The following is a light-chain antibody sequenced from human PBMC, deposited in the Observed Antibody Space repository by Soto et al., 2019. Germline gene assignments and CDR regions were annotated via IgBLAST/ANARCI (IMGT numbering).Light chain of an antibody. CDR2: LGS. J-gene: IGKJ1*01. CDR3: MQALQTPRT. Sequence: DIVMTQSPLSLPVTPGEPASISCRSSQSLLHSNGYNYLDWYLQKPGQSPQLLIYLGSNRSSGVPDRFSGSGSGTDFTLKTSRVEAEDVGVYYCMQALQTPRTFGQGTNVDIK. V-gene: IGKV2-28*01. CDR1: QSLLHSNGYNY.